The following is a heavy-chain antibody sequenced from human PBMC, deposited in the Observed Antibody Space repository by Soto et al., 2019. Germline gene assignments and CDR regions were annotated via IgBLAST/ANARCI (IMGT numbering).Heavy chain of an antibody. CDR1: GFTFSSYG. J-gene: IGHJ6*02. CDR3: AKDTQRVTILTLGDGMDV. D-gene: IGHD3-3*01. Sequence: QVQLVESGGGVVQPGRSLRLSCAASGFTFSSYGMHWVRQAPGKGLEWVAVISYDGSNKYYADSVKGRFTISRDNSKNTLYLQMNSLRAEDTAVYYCAKDTQRVTILTLGDGMDVWGQGTTVTVSS. CDR2: ISYDGSNK. V-gene: IGHV3-30*18.